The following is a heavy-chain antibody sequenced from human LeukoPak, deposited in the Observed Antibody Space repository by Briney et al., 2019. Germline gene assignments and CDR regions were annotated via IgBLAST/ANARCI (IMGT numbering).Heavy chain of an antibody. V-gene: IGHV3-30*12. D-gene: IGHD3-3*01. CDR2: ISYDGSNK. CDR1: GFTFNNYG. J-gene: IGHJ4*02. Sequence: PGGSLRLSCAASGFTFNNYGMHWVRQAPGKGLEWVAVISYDGSNKYYADSVKGRFTISRDNSKNTLYLQMNSLRAEDTAIYYCARGYDSDHWGQGTLVTVSS. CDR3: ARGYDSDH.